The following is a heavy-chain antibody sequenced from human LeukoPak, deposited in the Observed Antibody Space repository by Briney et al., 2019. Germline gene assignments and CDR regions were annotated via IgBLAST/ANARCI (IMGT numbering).Heavy chain of an antibody. J-gene: IGHJ5*02. D-gene: IGHD2-15*01. CDR3: ARVNSVVVAAGRGGLDP. Sequence: ASVKVSCKASVYTFTSYYMHWVRQAPGQGLEWMGIINPSGGSTSYAQKFQGRVTMTRDTSTSTVYMELSSLRSEDTAVYYCARVNSVVVAAGRGGLDPWGQGTLVTVSS. CDR1: VYTFTSYY. V-gene: IGHV1-46*01. CDR2: INPSGGST.